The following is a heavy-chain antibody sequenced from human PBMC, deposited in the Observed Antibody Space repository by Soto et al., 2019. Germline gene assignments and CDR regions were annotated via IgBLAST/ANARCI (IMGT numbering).Heavy chain of an antibody. CDR2: INAGKGKT. Sequence: ASVKVSCKASGYIFTSYGMHWVRQAPGQRLEWMGWINAGKGKTEYSQRFQGRVTITRDTSATTAYMELSSLRSEDTAVYYCARGLRDGYPPLGYWGQGXLVTVYS. CDR1: GYIFTSYG. J-gene: IGHJ4*02. V-gene: IGHV1-3*01. D-gene: IGHD5-12*01. CDR3: ARGLRDGYPPLGY.